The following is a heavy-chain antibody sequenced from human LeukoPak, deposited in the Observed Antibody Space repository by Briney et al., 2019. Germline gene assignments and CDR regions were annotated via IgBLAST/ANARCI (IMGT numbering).Heavy chain of an antibody. CDR2: IYYSGST. CDR3: ARGYCSGVICNPDY. J-gene: IGHJ4*02. V-gene: IGHV4-39*01. Sequence: SETLSLTCTVSGGSISSSSHYWGWIRQPPGKGLEWIGSIYYSGSTYYNPSLKSRVTISVDTSKTQFSLKLSSVTAADTAVYYCARGYCSGVICNPDYWGQGTLITVSS. D-gene: IGHD2-15*01. CDR1: GGSISSSSHY.